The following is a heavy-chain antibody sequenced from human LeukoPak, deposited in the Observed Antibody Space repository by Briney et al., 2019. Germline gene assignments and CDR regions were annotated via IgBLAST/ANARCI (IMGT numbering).Heavy chain of an antibody. Sequence: QPGGSLRLSCTASGFTFSSYAMTWVRQAPGRGLEWVSVISESGDVTHYADAMKGRFTISRDNAKNTLNLQMNSLRAEDTAVYYCAKDRGYSSGFLDYWGQGTLVTVSS. CDR2: ISESGDVT. D-gene: IGHD6-19*01. CDR3: AKDRGYSSGFLDY. CDR1: GFTFSSYA. V-gene: IGHV3-23*01. J-gene: IGHJ4*02.